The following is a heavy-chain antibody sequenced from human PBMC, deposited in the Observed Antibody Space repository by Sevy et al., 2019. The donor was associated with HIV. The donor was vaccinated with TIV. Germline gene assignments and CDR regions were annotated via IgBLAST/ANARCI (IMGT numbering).Heavy chain of an antibody. V-gene: IGHV3-30-3*01. Sequence: GGSLRLSCAASGFTFSGYTLHWVRQAPGKGLEWVAVISFDGSTKYYVDSVKGRFTISRDNSKNTLYLQMNSLRPEDTAVYYCARGGWDIVVVPAAFDIWGQGTMVTVSS. D-gene: IGHD2-2*01. CDR2: ISFDGSTK. CDR3: ARGGWDIVVVPAAFDI. CDR1: GFTFSGYT. J-gene: IGHJ3*02.